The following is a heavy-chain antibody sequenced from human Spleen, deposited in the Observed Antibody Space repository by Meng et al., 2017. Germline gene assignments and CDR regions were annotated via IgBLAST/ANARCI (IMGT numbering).Heavy chain of an antibody. CDR1: GFIFETYG. J-gene: IGHJ6*02. CDR2: IWYDGNTK. Sequence: GGSLRLSCAASGFIFETYGTAMHWVRQAPGKGLEWVAVIWYDGNTKHYADSVKGRFTMSRDNSKNTLYLQMNSLRAEDTAVYYCARDLWVSGSGSYPLYYGMDVWGQGTTVTVSS. CDR3: ARDLWVSGSGSYPLYYGMDV. D-gene: IGHD3-10*01. V-gene: IGHV3-33*01.